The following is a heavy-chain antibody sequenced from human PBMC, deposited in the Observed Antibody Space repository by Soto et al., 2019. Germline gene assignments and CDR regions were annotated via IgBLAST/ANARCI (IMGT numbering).Heavy chain of an antibody. Sequence: ASVKVSCKASGYTFTSYAMHWVRQAPGQRLEWMGWINAGNGNTKYSQKFQGRVTITRDTSASTAYMELSSLRSEDTAVYYCAASPGDRYHHYVMAVWARGPTAPVSS. CDR2: INAGNGNT. V-gene: IGHV1-3*01. CDR3: AASPGDRYHHYVMAV. J-gene: IGHJ6*04. D-gene: IGHD1-1*01. CDR1: GYTFTSYA.